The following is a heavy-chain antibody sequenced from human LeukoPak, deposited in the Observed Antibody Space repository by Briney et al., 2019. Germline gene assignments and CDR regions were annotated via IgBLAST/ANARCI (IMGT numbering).Heavy chain of an antibody. Sequence: GGSLRLSCAASGLIASNKYMSWVRQARGKGLEWVSTIRSDGTTDYADSVKGRFTISRDDSKNTVYLQVDSLRVEDTAVYSCARRRGGYGEGELDYWGQGTLVTVSS. V-gene: IGHV3-66*04. CDR2: IRSDGTT. CDR1: GLIASNKY. D-gene: IGHD4-17*01. CDR3: ARRRGGYGEGELDY. J-gene: IGHJ4*02.